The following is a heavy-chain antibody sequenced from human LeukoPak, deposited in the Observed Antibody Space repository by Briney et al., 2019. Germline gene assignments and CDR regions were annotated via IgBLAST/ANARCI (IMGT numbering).Heavy chain of an antibody. CDR3: ARGQTYYYDSRVGDY. CDR2: ISAYNGNT. V-gene: IGHV1-18*01. CDR1: GYTFTSHG. Sequence: ASVKVSCKASGYTFTSHGISWVRQAPGQGLEWMGWISAYNGNTNYAQKLQGRVTMTTDTSTSTAYMELRSLRSDDTAVYYCARGQTYYYDSRVGDYWGQGTLVTISS. D-gene: IGHD3-22*01. J-gene: IGHJ4*02.